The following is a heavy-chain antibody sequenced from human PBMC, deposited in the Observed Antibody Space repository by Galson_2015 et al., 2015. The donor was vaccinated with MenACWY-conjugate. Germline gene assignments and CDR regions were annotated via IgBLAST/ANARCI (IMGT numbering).Heavy chain of an antibody. CDR3: ARDPPLVATRG. CDR2: ISSSSSYI. Sequence: SLRLSCAASGFTFSSYSMNWVRQAPGKGLEWVSSISSSSSYIYYADSVKGRFTISRDNAKNSLYLQMNSLRAEDTAVYYCARDPPLVATRGWGQGTLVTVSS. CDR1: GFTFSSYS. J-gene: IGHJ4*02. D-gene: IGHD5-12*01. V-gene: IGHV3-21*01.